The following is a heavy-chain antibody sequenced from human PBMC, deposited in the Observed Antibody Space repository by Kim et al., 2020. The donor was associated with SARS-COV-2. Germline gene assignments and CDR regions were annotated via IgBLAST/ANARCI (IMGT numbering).Heavy chain of an antibody. CDR3: ARRDSSSSEHFDY. D-gene: IGHD6-6*01. J-gene: IGHJ4*02. V-gene: IGHV5-51*01. Sequence: YSPSFQGQVTISADKSISTAYLQWSSLKASDTAMYYCARRDSSSSEHFDYWGQGTLVTVSS.